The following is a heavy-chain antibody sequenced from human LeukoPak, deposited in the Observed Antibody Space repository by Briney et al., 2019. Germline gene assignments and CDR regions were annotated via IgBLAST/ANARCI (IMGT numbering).Heavy chain of an antibody. Sequence: GGSLRLSCAASGFTFSSYGMHWVRQAPGKGLEWVAIISYDGSNEYYADSVKGRFTISRDNSKNTLYLQMNSLRAEDTAVYYCGRGHWGLDYWGQGTLVTVSS. CDR3: GRGHWGLDY. J-gene: IGHJ4*02. CDR1: GFTFSSYG. D-gene: IGHD7-27*01. CDR2: ISYDGSNE. V-gene: IGHV3-30*03.